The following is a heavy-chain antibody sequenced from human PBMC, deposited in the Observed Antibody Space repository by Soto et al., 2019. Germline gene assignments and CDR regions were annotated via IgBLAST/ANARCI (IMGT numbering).Heavy chain of an antibody. V-gene: IGHV3-21*01. CDR3: ARDATPYYYDSSGYGLGFDY. D-gene: IGHD3-22*01. Sequence: PGGSLRLSCAASGFTFSSYSMNWVRQAPGKGLEWVSSISSSSSYIYYADSVKGRFTISRDNAKNSLYLQMNSLRAEDTAVYYCARDATPYYYDSSGYGLGFDYWGQGTLVTVS. CDR1: GFTFSSYS. J-gene: IGHJ4*02. CDR2: ISSSSSYI.